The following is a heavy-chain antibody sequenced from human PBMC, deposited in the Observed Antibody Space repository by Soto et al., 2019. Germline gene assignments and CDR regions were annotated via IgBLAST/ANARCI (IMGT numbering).Heavy chain of an antibody. CDR2: INPSGGST. CDR3: ARGRYYYDSSGQYFDY. Sequence: ASVKVSCKASGYTFTSYYMHWVRQAPGQGLEWMGIINPSGGSTSYAQKFQGRVTMTRDTSTSTVYMELSSLRSEGTAVYYCARGRYYYDSSGQYFDYWGQGTLVTVSS. CDR1: GYTFTSYY. D-gene: IGHD3-22*01. V-gene: IGHV1-46*01. J-gene: IGHJ4*02.